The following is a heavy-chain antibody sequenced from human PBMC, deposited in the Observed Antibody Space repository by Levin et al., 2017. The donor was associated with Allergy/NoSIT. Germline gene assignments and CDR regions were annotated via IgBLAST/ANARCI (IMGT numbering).Heavy chain of an antibody. V-gene: IGHV6-1*01. Sequence: SETLSLTCAISGDSVSSNSAAWNWIRQSPSRGLEWLGRTYYRSKRYNDYAVSVKSRITINPDTSKNQFSLQLNSVTPEDTAVYYCARDRGNSGYDRANWFDPWGQGTLVTVSS. J-gene: IGHJ5*02. CDR2: TYYRSKRYN. D-gene: IGHD5-12*01. CDR3: ARDRGNSGYDRANWFDP. CDR1: GDSVSSNSAA.